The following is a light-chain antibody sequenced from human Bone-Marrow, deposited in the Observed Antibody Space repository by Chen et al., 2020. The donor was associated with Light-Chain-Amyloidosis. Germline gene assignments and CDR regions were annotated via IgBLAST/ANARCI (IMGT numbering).Light chain of an antibody. CDR1: SSNIGGNY. CDR3: ASWDDRLSAVL. Sequence: QSVVTQPPSVSAIPGQRVTISCSGTSSNIGGNYVDWYQQVPGTAPKLLFYRNDHRPSGVPDRFSASKSGASASLAISGHRSEDEADYYCASWDDRLSAVLFGGGTRLTVL. CDR2: RND. J-gene: IGLJ2*01. V-gene: IGLV1-47*01.